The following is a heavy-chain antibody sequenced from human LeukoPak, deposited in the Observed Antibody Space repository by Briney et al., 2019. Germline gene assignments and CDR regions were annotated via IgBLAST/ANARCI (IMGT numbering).Heavy chain of an antibody. D-gene: IGHD6-13*01. CDR3: ARQYSSSWYPY. V-gene: IGHV4-34*01. CDR2: INHSGST. J-gene: IGHJ4*02. CDR1: GGSFSGYY. Sequence: SETLSLTCAVYGGSFSGYYWSWTRQPPGKGLEWIGEINHSGSTNYNPSLKSRVTISVDTSKNQFSLKLSSVTAADTAVYYCARQYSSSWYPYWGQGTLVTVSS.